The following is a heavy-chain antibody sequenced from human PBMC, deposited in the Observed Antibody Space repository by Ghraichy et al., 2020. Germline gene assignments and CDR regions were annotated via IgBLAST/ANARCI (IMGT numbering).Heavy chain of an antibody. J-gene: IGHJ3*02. CDR3: ARGPFWSGYYLHDSDAFDI. Sequence: SVKVSCKASGGTFSSYAISWVRQAPGQGLEWMGGIIPIFGTANYAQKFQGRVTITADKSTSTAYMELSSLRSEDTAVYYCARGPFWSGYYLHDSDAFDIWGQGSMVTVSS. D-gene: IGHD3-3*01. CDR1: GGTFSSYA. CDR2: IIPIFGTA. V-gene: IGHV1-69*06.